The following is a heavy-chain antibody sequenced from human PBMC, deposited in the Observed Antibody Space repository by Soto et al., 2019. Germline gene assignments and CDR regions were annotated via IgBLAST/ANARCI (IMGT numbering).Heavy chain of an antibody. J-gene: IGHJ3*02. CDR2: ISGSGGST. Sequence: GGSLRLSCAASGFTFSSYAMSWVRQAPGKGLEWVSAISGSGGSTYYADSVKGRFTISRDNSKNTLYLQMNSLRAEDTAVYYCAKELHPNYYGSANEGEAFDIWGQGTMVTVSS. CDR3: AKELHPNYYGSANEGEAFDI. D-gene: IGHD3-10*01. CDR1: GFTFSSYA. V-gene: IGHV3-23*01.